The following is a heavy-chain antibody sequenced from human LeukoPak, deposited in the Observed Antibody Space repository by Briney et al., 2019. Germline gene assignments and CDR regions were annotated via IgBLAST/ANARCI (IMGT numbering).Heavy chain of an antibody. J-gene: IGHJ4*02. CDR2: VYHSGST. CDR3: ARYRGANGYYFDY. Sequence: SGTLSLTCAVSGDSISSSNWWSWVRLPPGKGLEWIGEVYHSGSTNYNPSLKSRVTISVDKSKNQFSLKLNSVTAADTAVYYCARYRGANGYYFDYWGQGTLVTVSS. CDR1: GDSISSSNW. D-gene: IGHD3-10*01. V-gene: IGHV4-4*02.